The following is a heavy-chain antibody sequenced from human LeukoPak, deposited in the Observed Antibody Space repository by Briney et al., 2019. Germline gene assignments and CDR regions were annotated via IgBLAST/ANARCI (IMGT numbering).Heavy chain of an antibody. V-gene: IGHV3-30*02. CDR2: IRYNGNNQ. J-gene: IGHJ6*03. CDR3: AKDSAFYYIDV. CDR1: GFTFNNYG. Sequence: GGSLRLSCAASGFTFNNYGMHWIRQAPGKGLEWVAFIRYNGNNQYYADSVKGRFTISRDNSKNTLYLQMNSLKGDDTAVYYCAKDSAFYYIDVWGKGTTVIISS.